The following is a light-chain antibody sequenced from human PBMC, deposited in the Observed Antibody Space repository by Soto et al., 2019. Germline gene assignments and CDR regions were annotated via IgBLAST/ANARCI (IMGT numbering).Light chain of an antibody. CDR2: GAS. Sequence: EIVLTQSPATLSLSPGERATLSCRASQSVGSTLAWYQQKPGQAPRLIIYGASNRAGGIPARFSGSGSGTDFALTISSLEPEGFAVYHCQQRSTWLTFGGGTKVEIK. CDR3: QQRSTWLT. J-gene: IGKJ4*01. V-gene: IGKV3-11*01. CDR1: QSVGST.